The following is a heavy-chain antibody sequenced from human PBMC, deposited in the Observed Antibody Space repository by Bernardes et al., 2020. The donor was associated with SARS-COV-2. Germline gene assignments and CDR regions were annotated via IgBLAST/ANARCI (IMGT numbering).Heavy chain of an antibody. J-gene: IGHJ6*02. CDR1: GYTLTELS. V-gene: IGHV1-24*01. CDR2: FDPEDGET. CDR3: ARWVGAAYGMDV. D-gene: IGHD1-26*01. Sequence: ASVKVSCKVSGYTLTELSMHWVRQAPGKGLEWMGGFDPEDGETIYAQKFQGRVTMTEDTSTDTAYMELNSLRAEDTAVYYCARWVGAAYGMDVWGQGTTVTVSS.